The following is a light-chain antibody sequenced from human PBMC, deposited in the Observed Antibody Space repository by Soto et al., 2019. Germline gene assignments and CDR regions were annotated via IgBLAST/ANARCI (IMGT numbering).Light chain of an antibody. J-gene: IGKJ5*01. V-gene: IGKV3-11*01. CDR2: DAS. CDR3: QQYNNWPIT. CDR1: QSVSIY. Sequence: EIVLAQSPATLSLSPGERATLSCRASQSVSIYLAWYQQKPGQAPRLLIYDASNRATGIPARFSGSGSGTEFTLTISSLQSEDFAVYYCQQYNNWPITFGPGTRLEIK.